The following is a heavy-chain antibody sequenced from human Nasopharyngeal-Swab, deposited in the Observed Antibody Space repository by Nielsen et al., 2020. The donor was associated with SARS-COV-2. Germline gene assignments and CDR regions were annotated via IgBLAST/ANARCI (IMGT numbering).Heavy chain of an antibody. CDR2: MNPDSGNT. CDR3: ARGFLRSLGGSYYYYGMDV. J-gene: IGHJ6*02. Sequence: ASVKVSCKASGYTFTSYDINWVRQATGQGLEWMGWMNPDSGNTGYAQKFQGRVTMTRNTSISTAYMELSGLRSEDTAVYYCARGFLRSLGGSYYYYGMDVWGQGTTVTVSS. CDR1: GYTFTSYD. V-gene: IGHV1-8*01. D-gene: IGHD2/OR15-2a*01.